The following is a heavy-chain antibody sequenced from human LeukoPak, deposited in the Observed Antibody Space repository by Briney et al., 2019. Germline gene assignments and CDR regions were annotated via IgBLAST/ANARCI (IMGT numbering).Heavy chain of an antibody. V-gene: IGHV1-69*13. CDR2: IIPIFGTA. Sequence: SVKVSCKASGGTFSSYAISWVRQSPGQWLEWMGGIIPIFGTANYAQKFHGRVTITADESTSTAYMELSSLRFEDTAVYYCAREINYGKPGLDYWGQGTLVTVSS. CDR3: AREINYGKPGLDY. CDR1: GGTFSSYA. D-gene: IGHD3-10*01. J-gene: IGHJ4*02.